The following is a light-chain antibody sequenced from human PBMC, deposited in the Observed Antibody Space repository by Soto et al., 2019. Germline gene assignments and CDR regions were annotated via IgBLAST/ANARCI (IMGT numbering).Light chain of an antibody. Sequence: IVLTQSAGTLSLSPGKRATLPCRASQSVSNNYLAWYQQKPGQTPRSLIYGASNRATGIPDRFSGSGSGTDFTLTISRLQHEDFAVYYCQKYGSSPTFGEGTRLEIK. V-gene: IGKV3-20*01. CDR1: QSVSNNY. CDR3: QKYGSSPT. CDR2: GAS. J-gene: IGKJ5*01.